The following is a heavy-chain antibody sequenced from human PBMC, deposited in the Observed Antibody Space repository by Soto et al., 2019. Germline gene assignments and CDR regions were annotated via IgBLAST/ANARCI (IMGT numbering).Heavy chain of an antibody. D-gene: IGHD3-3*01. Sequence: GGSLRLSCAASGFTFSSYSMNWVRQAPGKGLEWVSSISSSSSYIYYADSVKGRFTISRDNAKNSLYLQMNSLRAEDTAVYYCARVTGDGEYYYYYGMDVWGQGTTVTVSS. J-gene: IGHJ6*02. CDR2: ISSSSSYI. V-gene: IGHV3-21*01. CDR1: GFTFSSYS. CDR3: ARVTGDGEYYYYYGMDV.